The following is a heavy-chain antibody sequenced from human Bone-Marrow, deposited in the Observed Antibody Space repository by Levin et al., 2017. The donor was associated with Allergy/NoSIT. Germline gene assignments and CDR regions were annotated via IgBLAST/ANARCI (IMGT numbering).Heavy chain of an antibody. CDR2: ISWNSGNK. CDR3: ARDSGSGTTWGGYYFDL. Sequence: SLKISCAASGFSFDDYAMHWVRHAPGKGLEWVSGISWNSGNKPYADSVRGRFTISRDNAKNSLFLQMNSRRAEDTALYYCARDSGSGTTWGGYYFDLWGQGTLVTVSS. J-gene: IGHJ4*02. CDR1: GFSFDDYA. D-gene: IGHD3-10*01. V-gene: IGHV3-9*01.